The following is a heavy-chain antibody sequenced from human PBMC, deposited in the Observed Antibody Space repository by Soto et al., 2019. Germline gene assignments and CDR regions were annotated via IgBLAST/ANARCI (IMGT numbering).Heavy chain of an antibody. D-gene: IGHD4-17*01. CDR1: GGSISSYY. Sequence: SETLSLTCTVSGGSISSYYWSWIRQPPGKGLEWIGYIYYSGSTNYNPSLKSRVTISVDTSKNQFSLKLSSVTAADTAVYYCARLGYGREGYYMDVWGKGTTVTVSS. V-gene: IGHV4-59*08. CDR3: ARLGYGREGYYMDV. CDR2: IYYSGST. J-gene: IGHJ6*03.